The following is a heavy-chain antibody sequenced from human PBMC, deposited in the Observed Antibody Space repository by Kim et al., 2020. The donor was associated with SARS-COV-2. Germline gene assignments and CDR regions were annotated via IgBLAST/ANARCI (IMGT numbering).Heavy chain of an antibody. D-gene: IGHD2-15*01. CDR3: AKGRKKLPFDY. Sequence: YYADSMKGRFTISRDNSKNTLYLQMNSLRAEDTAVYYCAKGRKKLPFDYWGQGTLVTVSS. J-gene: IGHJ4*02. V-gene: IGHV3-23*01.